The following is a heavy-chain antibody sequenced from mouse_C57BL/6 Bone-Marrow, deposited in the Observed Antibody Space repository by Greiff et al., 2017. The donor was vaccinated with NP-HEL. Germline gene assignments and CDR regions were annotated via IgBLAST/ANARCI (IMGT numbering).Heavy chain of an antibody. D-gene: IGHD1-1*01. CDR2: ISYDGSN. CDR3: ARITTVVAWDWYFDV. CDR1: GYSITSGYY. J-gene: IGHJ1*03. Sequence: EVKLEESGPGLVKPSQSLSLTCSVTGYSITSGYYWNWIRQFPGNKLEWMGYISYDGSNNYNPSLKNRISITRDTSKNQFFLKLNSVTTEDTATYYCARITTVVAWDWYFDVWGTGTTVTVSS. V-gene: IGHV3-6*01.